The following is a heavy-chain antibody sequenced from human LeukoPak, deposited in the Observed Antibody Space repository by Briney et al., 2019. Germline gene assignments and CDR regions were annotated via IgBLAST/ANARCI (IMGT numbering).Heavy chain of an antibody. V-gene: IGHV3-30-3*01. J-gene: IGHJ4*02. Sequence: GRSLRLSCAASGFTFSSYAMHWVRQAPGKGLEWVAVISYDGSNKYYADSVKGRFPISRDNSKNTLYLQMNSLRAEDTAVYYCARDSPLGYCSSTSCYTGAFDYWGQGTLVTVSS. D-gene: IGHD2-2*02. CDR2: ISYDGSNK. CDR3: ARDSPLGYCSSTSCYTGAFDY. CDR1: GFTFSSYA.